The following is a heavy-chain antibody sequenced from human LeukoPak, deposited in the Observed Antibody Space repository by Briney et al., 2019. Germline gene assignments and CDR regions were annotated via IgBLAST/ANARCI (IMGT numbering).Heavy chain of an antibody. J-gene: IGHJ6*04. CDR3: AELGITMIGGV. CDR2: ISYDGSNK. D-gene: IGHD3-10*02. CDR1: GFTFSSYG. V-gene: IGHV3-30*18. Sequence: PGRALRLSCAASGFTFSSYGMHWVRPAPGKGLEWVAVISYDGSNKYYADYVKGRFTISRDNSKNTLYLQMNSLRAEDTAVYYCAELGITMIGGVWGKGTTVTISS.